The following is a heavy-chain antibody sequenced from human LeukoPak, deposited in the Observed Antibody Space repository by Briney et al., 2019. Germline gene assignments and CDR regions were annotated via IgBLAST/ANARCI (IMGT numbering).Heavy chain of an antibody. V-gene: IGHV3-66*01. Sequence: GGSLRLSCAASGFTFSSYAMSWVRQAPGKGLEWVSVIYSGGSTYYADSVKGRFTISRDNSKNTLYLQMNSLRAEDTAVYYCARDPRNGYGYWGQGTLVTVSS. CDR2: IYSGGST. J-gene: IGHJ4*02. CDR1: GFTFSSYA. CDR3: ARDPRNGYGY. D-gene: IGHD5-12*01.